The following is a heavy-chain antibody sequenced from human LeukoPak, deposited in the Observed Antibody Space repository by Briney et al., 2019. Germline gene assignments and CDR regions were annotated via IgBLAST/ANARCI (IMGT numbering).Heavy chain of an antibody. CDR3: ARPEKVDSSGYFLSDDAFDI. CDR1: GYSFTSYW. Sequence: GESLKISCKGSGYSFTSYWIGWVRQMPGKGLGWMGIIYPGDSDTRYSPSFQGQVTISADKSISTAYLQWSSLKASDTAMYYCARPEKVDSSGYFLSDDAFDIWGQGTMVTVSS. D-gene: IGHD3-22*01. V-gene: IGHV5-51*01. CDR2: IYPGDSDT. J-gene: IGHJ3*02.